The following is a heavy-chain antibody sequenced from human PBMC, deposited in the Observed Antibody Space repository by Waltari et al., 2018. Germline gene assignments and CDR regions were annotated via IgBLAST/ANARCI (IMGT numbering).Heavy chain of an antibody. CDR3: ATTYDYDIVLGLLADYYYGMDV. CDR1: GYTLTELS. CDR2: FDPEDGET. V-gene: IGHV1-24*01. D-gene: IGHD2-8*02. J-gene: IGHJ6*02. Sequence: QVQLVQSGAEVKKPGASVKVSCKVSGYTLTELSMHWVRQAPGKGLEWMGGFDPEDGETIYAQKFQGRGTMTEDTSTDTAYMELSSLRSEDTAVYYCATTYDYDIVLGLLADYYYGMDVWGQGTTVTVSS.